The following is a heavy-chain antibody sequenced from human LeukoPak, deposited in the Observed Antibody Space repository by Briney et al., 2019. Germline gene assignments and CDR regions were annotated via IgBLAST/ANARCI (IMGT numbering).Heavy chain of an antibody. V-gene: IGHV3-11*04. CDR1: GFIFSDHY. CDR3: ARSHIN. J-gene: IGHJ4*02. Sequence: GGSLRLSCAASGFIFSDHYMDWVRQAPGKGLEWVSYISSSSSTIYYADSVKGRFTISRDNAKNSLYLQMNSLRAEDTAVYYCARSHINWGQGTLVTVSS. CDR2: ISSSSSTI. D-gene: IGHD2-21*01.